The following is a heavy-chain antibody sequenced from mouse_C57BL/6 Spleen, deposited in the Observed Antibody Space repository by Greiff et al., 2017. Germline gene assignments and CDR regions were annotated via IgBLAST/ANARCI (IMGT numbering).Heavy chain of an antibody. CDR3: ARSERRWYFDV. D-gene: IGHD2-12*01. CDR1: GYAFSSSW. V-gene: IGHV1-82*01. J-gene: IGHJ1*03. Sequence: QVQLQQSGPELVKPGASVKISCKASGYAFSSSWMNWVKQRPGKGLEWIGRIYPGDGDTNYNGKFKGKATLTADKSSSTAYMQLSSLTSEDSAVYFCARSERRWYFDVWGTGTTGTVSS. CDR2: IYPGDGDT.